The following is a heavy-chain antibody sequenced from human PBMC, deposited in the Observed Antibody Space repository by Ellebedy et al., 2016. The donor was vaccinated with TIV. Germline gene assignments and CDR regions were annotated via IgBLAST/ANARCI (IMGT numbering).Heavy chain of an antibody. CDR2: IYPGDSDT. CDR1: GYSFTSYW. Sequence: GESLKISCKGSGYSFTSYWIGWVRQMPGKGLEWMGIIYPGDSDTRYSPSFQGQVTISADKSISTAYLQWSSLKASDTAMYYCARHDSLNRGGWYPGDYWGQGTLVTVSS. J-gene: IGHJ4*02. V-gene: IGHV5-51*01. D-gene: IGHD6-19*01. CDR3: ARHDSLNRGGWYPGDY.